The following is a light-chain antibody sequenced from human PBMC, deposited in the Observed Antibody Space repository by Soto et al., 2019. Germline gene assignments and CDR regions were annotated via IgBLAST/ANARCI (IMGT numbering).Light chain of an antibody. CDR2: DNN. J-gene: IGLJ1*01. CDR1: SSHIWSGYD. Sequence: SVPTPPPPVSGAPGQGVTISCTGSSSHIWSGYDLHWYQQLPGTAPKLLLYDNNNRPSGVPDRFPGSKSATSASLAITGLQAEDEADYYCQSYDSSLSGFYVFGTGTKVTVL. CDR3: QSYDSSLSGFYV. V-gene: IGLV1-40*01.